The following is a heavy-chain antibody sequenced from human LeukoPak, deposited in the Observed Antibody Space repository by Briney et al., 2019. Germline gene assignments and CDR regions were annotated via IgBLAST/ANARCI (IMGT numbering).Heavy chain of an antibody. Sequence: SETLSLTCTVSGGSISITSYYWGWIRQPPGKGLEWIGTIYYSGSTYYNPSLKSRVTISVDTSKNQFSLNVSSVTAADTAVYYCARRDYYETYMDVWGNGTTVTVSS. V-gene: IGHV4-39*01. CDR2: IYYSGST. J-gene: IGHJ6*03. D-gene: IGHD3-22*01. CDR1: GGSISITSYY. CDR3: ARRDYYETYMDV.